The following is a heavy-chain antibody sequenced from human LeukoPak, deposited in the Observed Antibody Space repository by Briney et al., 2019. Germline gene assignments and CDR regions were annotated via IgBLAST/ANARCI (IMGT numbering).Heavy chain of an antibody. V-gene: IGHV3-23*01. CDR1: GFTFSRYA. CDR2: ISGSGGSP. CDR3: AKDGPPAYFDY. J-gene: IGHJ4*02. Sequence: GGPLRLSRAASGFTFSRYAMSWVGQAPGQGLAWVAAISGSGGSPYYADSVKGRFTISRDNSKNTLYLEMNSLRAEATAVYYCAKDGPPAYFDYWGQGTMVTVSS.